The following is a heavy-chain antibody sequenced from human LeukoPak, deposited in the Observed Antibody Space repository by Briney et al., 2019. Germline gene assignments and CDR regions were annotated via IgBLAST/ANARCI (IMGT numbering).Heavy chain of an antibody. V-gene: IGHV3-23*01. J-gene: IGHJ3*02. CDR2: ISGSGGST. CDR1: GFTFSSYG. D-gene: IGHD6-6*01. CDR3: AKSPYSSSFDAFDI. Sequence: PGRSLRLSCAASGFTFSSYGMHWVRQAPGKGLEWVSAISGSGGSTYYADSVKGRFTISRDNSKNTLYLQMNSLRAEDTAVYYCAKSPYSSSFDAFDIWGQGTMVTVSS.